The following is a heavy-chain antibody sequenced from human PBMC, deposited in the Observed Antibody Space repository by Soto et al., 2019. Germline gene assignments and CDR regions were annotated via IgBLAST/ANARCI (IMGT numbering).Heavy chain of an antibody. D-gene: IGHD3-16*01. CDR2: IYNSGNT. CDR1: GGSISSGDYY. CDR3: ARNDYDYVWESPGGDAFDI. J-gene: IGHJ3*02. V-gene: IGHV4-30-4*01. Sequence: SETLSLTCTVSGGSISSGDYYWNWIRQPPGKGLEWIGFIYNSGNTYYNPSLKSRVTISLDTSKNQFSLKLTSVTAADTAVYHCARNDYDYVWESPGGDAFDIWGQGTLVTVSS.